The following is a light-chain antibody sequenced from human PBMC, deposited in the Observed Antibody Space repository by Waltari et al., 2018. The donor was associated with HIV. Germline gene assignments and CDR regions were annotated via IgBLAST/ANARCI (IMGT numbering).Light chain of an antibody. CDR1: KLEDKS. Sequence: SYELTQPPSVSVSPGQTASTTCSGDKLEDKSVCWYQQKPGQSPGLVLYKDRERPSGIPQRFSGSNSGNTATLTISGTQATDEADYFCQAWDGSNGVFGGGTKLTVL. CDR2: KDR. V-gene: IGLV3-1*01. J-gene: IGLJ3*02. CDR3: QAWDGSNGV.